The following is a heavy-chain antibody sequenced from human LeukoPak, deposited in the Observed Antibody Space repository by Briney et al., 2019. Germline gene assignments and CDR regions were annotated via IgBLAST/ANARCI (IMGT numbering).Heavy chain of an antibody. V-gene: IGHV3-23*01. CDR2: VSGSGTIT. J-gene: IGHJ4*02. D-gene: IGHD3-9*01. CDR3: AKADSYYDLLTCFDF. CDR1: GFTFSSYA. Sequence: GGSLRLSCAASGFTFSSYAMNWVRQAPGKGLEWVSTVSGSGTITYYAGSVKGRFTISRDNPKNTLYLQMNSLRAEDTAVYYCAKADSYYDLLTCFDFWGQGTLVTASS.